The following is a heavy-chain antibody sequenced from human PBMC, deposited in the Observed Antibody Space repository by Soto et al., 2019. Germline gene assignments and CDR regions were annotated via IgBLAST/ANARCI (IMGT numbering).Heavy chain of an antibody. Sequence: SETLSLTCAVYGGSFSGYYWSWIRQPPGKGLEWIGEINHSGSTNYNPSLKSRVTISVDTSKNQFSLKLSSVTAADTAVYYCARLWQLDAPRYYYYYYGMDVWGQGTTVTVSS. D-gene: IGHD6-6*01. CDR1: GGSFSGYY. V-gene: IGHV4-34*01. CDR2: INHSGST. J-gene: IGHJ6*02. CDR3: ARLWQLDAPRYYYYYYGMDV.